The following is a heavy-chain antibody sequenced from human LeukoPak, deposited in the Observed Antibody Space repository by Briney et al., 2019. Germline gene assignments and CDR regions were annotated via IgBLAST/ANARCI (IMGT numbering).Heavy chain of an antibody. CDR2: TYYRSKWSN. V-gene: IGHV6-1*01. CDR3: ASRNIASLTLDI. J-gene: IGHJ3*02. Sequence: SQTLSLTCAISGDSFSSNSATWNWLRQSPSRGLEWLGRTYYRSKWSNDYALSVKSRITINPDTSKNQYSLQLNSVTPEDTAVYYCASRNIASLTLDIWGQGTMVTVSS. CDR1: GDSFSSNSAT. D-gene: IGHD3-3*02.